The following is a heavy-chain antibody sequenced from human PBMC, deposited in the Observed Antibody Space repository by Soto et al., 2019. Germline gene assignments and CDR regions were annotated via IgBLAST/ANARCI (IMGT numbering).Heavy chain of an antibody. D-gene: IGHD3-22*01. CDR3: AQGVRPYYYESSGYSFDY. CDR2: ISGSGGST. J-gene: IGHJ4*02. Sequence: EVQLLESGGGLVQPGGSLRLSCAASRFTFSSYAMSWVRQAPGKGLEWVSGISGSGGSTYYADSVKGRFTISRDNSKNTLYLQLNSLRAEDTAVYDCAQGVRPYYYESSGYSFDYWGQGTLVSVSS. CDR1: RFTFSSYA. V-gene: IGHV3-23*01.